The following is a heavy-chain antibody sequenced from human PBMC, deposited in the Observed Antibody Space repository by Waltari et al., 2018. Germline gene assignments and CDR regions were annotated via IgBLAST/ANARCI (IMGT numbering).Heavy chain of an antibody. CDR3: ARGYDSSGYYLDY. J-gene: IGHJ4*02. CDR1: GGTFSSYA. V-gene: IGHV1-69*01. CDR2: IIPIFGTA. Sequence: QVQLVQSGAEVKKPGSSVKVSCKASGGTFSSYAISWVRQAPGQGLEWMGGIIPIFGTANYAQKFQGRVTITADESTSTAYLQWSSLKASDTAMYYCARGYDSSGYYLDYWGQGTLVIVSS. D-gene: IGHD3-22*01.